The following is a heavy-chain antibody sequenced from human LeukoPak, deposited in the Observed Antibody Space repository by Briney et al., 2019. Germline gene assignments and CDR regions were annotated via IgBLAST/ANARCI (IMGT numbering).Heavy chain of an antibody. J-gene: IGHJ4*02. Sequence: ASVKVSCKASGYTFTSYDANWVRQATGQGLEWMGWVSPNSANTAYAQKFQGRVTMTRNTSISTAYMELSSLRSDDTAVYYCARTHYDYVWGSYRFDYWGQGTLVTVSS. CDR1: GYTFTSYD. CDR2: VSPNSANT. CDR3: ARTHYDYVWGSYRFDY. V-gene: IGHV1-8*01. D-gene: IGHD3-16*02.